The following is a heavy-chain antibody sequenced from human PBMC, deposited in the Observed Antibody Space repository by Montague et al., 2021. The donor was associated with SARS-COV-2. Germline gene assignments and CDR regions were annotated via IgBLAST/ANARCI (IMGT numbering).Heavy chain of an antibody. CDR3: ARGVYYDGSGYYSFDY. CDR2: TCYRSKWYN. CDR1: GDSVSSYSAA. V-gene: IGHV6-1*01. Sequence: CAISGDSVSSYSAAWNWIRQSPSIGLEWLGRTCYRSKWYNDYALSVKSRITINPDTSKNHFSLQLNSVTPEDTAIYYCARGVYYDGSGYYSFDYWGQGTLVTVS. D-gene: IGHD3-22*01. J-gene: IGHJ4*02.